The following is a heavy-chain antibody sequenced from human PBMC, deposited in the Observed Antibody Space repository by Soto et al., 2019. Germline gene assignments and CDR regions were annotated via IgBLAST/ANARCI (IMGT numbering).Heavy chain of an antibody. Sequence: EVQVLESGGDLVQPGGSVRLYCAASGFTFGSYAMNWVRQAPGKGLEWVSGISTSGSNKYYADSVQGRFTISRENSRNTLYLKMDSLRTEDTAVYYCTKAGQGSGWAKYSFESWGPGTLVTVSS. CDR1: GFTFGSYA. V-gene: IGHV3-23*01. J-gene: IGHJ4*02. CDR3: TKAGQGSGWAKYSFES. D-gene: IGHD6-19*01. CDR2: ISTSGSNK.